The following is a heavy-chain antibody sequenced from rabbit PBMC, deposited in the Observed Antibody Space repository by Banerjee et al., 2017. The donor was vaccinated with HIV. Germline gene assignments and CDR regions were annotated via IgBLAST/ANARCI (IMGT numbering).Heavy chain of an antibody. CDR2: MDAGSSGST. D-gene: IGHD7-1*01. Sequence: QEQLVESGGGLVQPGGSLKLSCKASGFDFSSYYMSWVRQAPGKGLEWIACMDAGSSGSTTYASWAKGRFTISKTSSTTATLQMTSLTAADTAPYFCARGDGAYAGYDGLWGQGTLVTVS. CDR1: GFDFSSYYM. J-gene: IGHJ4*01. V-gene: IGHV1S45*01. CDR3: ARGDGAYAGYDGL.